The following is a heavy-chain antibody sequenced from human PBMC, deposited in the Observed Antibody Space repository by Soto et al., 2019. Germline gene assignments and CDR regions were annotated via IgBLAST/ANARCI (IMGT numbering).Heavy chain of an antibody. V-gene: IGHV4-59*01. CDR1: GGSISSYY. Sequence: NPSETLSLTCTVSGGSISSYYWSWIRQPPGKGLEWIGYIYYSGSTNYNPSLKSRVTISVDTSKNQFSLKLSSVTAADTAVYYCARRLSIWFGELDYYYMDVWGKGTTVTVSS. CDR2: IYYSGST. CDR3: ARRLSIWFGELDYYYMDV. D-gene: IGHD3-10*01. J-gene: IGHJ6*03.